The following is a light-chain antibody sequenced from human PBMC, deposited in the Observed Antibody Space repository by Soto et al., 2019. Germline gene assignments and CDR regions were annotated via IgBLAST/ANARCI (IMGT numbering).Light chain of an antibody. Sequence: DIVMTQSPDSLAVSLGERATINCKSSQSLLLTSSNEHCLAWYQQRPGQPPRRLIYWAATRQSGVPDPFSGSGSGTDYPHAISSLQAEDVAVYSCKQCSSPPWTFGQGTKVEIK. V-gene: IGKV4-1*01. CDR3: KQCSSPPWT. CDR2: WAA. J-gene: IGKJ1*01. CDR1: QSLLLTSSNEHC.